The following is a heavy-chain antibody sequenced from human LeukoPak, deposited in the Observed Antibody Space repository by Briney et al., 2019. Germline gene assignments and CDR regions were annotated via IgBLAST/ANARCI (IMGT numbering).Heavy chain of an antibody. CDR1: GFTVSTNY. J-gene: IGHJ3*02. CDR2: IYSGGST. D-gene: IGHD5-12*01. CDR3: ARDLGYSAYATVRGYAVDI. V-gene: IGHV3-66*01. Sequence: QPGGSLRLSCAASGFTVSTNYMSWVRHAPGKGLEWVSIIYSGGSTYYADSVKGRFTISRDISQNTLYLQMNSLRAEDTAVYYCARDLGYSAYATVRGYAVDIWGQGTMVTVSS.